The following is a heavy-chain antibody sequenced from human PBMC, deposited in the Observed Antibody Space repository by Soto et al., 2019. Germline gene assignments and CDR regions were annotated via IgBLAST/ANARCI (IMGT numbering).Heavy chain of an antibody. CDR1: GFSLNTSGVS. V-gene: IGHV2-5*02. CDR3: AHRIVGEDAFDI. Sequence: QITLKESGPTLVKPTQTLTLTCTLSGFSLNTSGVSVGWIRQPPGKALEWLALIYWDDDKRYSPSLKNRLTITKDTXKNQVALIXXXXXXVETATYYCAHRIVGEDAFDIWGQGTLVTVSS. D-gene: IGHD2-15*01. CDR2: IYWDDDK. J-gene: IGHJ3*02.